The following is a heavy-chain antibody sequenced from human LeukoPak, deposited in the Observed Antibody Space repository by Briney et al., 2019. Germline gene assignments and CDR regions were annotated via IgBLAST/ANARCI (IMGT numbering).Heavy chain of an antibody. V-gene: IGHV4-34*01. CDR3: AREAPTDYYGSGSYYPFDY. Sequence: SETLSLTCAVYGGSFSGYYWSWIRQPPGKGLEWIGEINHSGSTNYNPSLKSRVTISVNTSKNQISLKLSSVPAADTAVYYCAREAPTDYYGSGSYYPFDYWGQGTLVTVSS. CDR1: GGSFSGYY. D-gene: IGHD3-10*01. J-gene: IGHJ4*02. CDR2: INHSGST.